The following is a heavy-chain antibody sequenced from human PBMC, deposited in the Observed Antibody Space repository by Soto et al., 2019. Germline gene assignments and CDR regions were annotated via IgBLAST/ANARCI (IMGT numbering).Heavy chain of an antibody. J-gene: IGHJ5*02. Sequence: QVQLVQSGAEEKKPGASVKVSCKASGYTFTSYAMHWVRQAPGQRLEWMGWINAGNGNTKYSQKFQGRVTITRDTAASTAYMELSSLRSEDTAVYYCARGGGGPLDWFDPWGQGTLVTVSS. V-gene: IGHV1-3*05. D-gene: IGHD3-10*01. CDR1: GYTFTSYA. CDR3: ARGGGGPLDWFDP. CDR2: INAGNGNT.